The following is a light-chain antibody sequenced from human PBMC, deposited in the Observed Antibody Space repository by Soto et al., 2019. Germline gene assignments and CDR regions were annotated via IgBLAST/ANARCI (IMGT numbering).Light chain of an antibody. CDR1: SSDVGSYNL. Sequence: QSALTQPASVSGSPGQSITISCTGTSSDVGSYNLVSWYQQHPGKAPKLMIYEGSKRPSGVSNRFSGSKSGNTASLTISGLQAEDEADYYCRSYAGIITFYVFGTATRSPS. J-gene: IGLJ1*01. V-gene: IGLV2-23*01. CDR2: EGS. CDR3: RSYAGIITFYV.